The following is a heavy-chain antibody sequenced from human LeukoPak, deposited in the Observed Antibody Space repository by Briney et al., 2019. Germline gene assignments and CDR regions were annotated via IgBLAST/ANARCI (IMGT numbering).Heavy chain of an antibody. V-gene: IGHV5-51*01. CDR2: IHPGDSDT. J-gene: IGHJ4*02. Sequence: GESLKISCKGSGYRFTNYWIGWVRQMPGKGLEWMVFIHPGDSDTRYSPSSRGQVTISADKSISTAYLHWSSLKASDTAMYYCARTSGDYGGNALYFDYWGQGTLVTVSS. CDR1: GYRFTNYW. D-gene: IGHD4-23*01. CDR3: ARTSGDYGGNALYFDY.